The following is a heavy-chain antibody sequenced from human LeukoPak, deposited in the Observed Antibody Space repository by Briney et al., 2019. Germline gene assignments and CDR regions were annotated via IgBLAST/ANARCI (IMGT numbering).Heavy chain of an antibody. CDR3: AEIGTYYDILTGFPRDAFDI. Sequence: SETLSLTCSVSGGSISSYYWSWIRQPPGKGLEWIGYIYYNGSTNYNPSLNSRVTISVDTSKNQFSLKLSSVTAADTAVYYCAEIGTYYDILTGFPRDAFDIWGQGTMVTVSS. D-gene: IGHD3-9*01. V-gene: IGHV4-59*01. J-gene: IGHJ3*02. CDR2: IYYNGST. CDR1: GGSISSYY.